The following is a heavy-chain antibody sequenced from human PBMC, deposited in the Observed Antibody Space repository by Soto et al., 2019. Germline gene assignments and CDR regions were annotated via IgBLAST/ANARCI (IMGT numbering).Heavy chain of an antibody. J-gene: IGHJ2*01. Sequence: QLQLQESGPGLVKPSETLSLTCTVSGGSISSSGYYWGWIRQPPGKGLEFIGSIHYSGSTYYNPSLKNRVTISVDTSKRQFSLKLSSVTAADTAVYYCARGYCSSTSCYATGYFDLWGRGTLVTVSS. D-gene: IGHD2-2*01. CDR3: ARGYCSSTSCYATGYFDL. CDR2: IHYSGST. CDR1: GGSISSSGYY. V-gene: IGHV4-39*01.